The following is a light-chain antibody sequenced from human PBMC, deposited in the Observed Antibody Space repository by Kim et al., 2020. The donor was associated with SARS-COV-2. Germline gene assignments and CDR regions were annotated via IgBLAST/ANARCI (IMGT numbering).Light chain of an antibody. Sequence: SYELTQPPSVSVSPGQTASITCSGDKLGDKYACWYQQKPGQSPVLVIYQDSKRPSGIPERFSGSNSGNTATLTISGTQAMDEDDYYCQAWDSSTRVFGG. CDR2: QDS. CDR1: KLGDKY. V-gene: IGLV3-1*01. J-gene: IGLJ2*01. CDR3: QAWDSSTRV.